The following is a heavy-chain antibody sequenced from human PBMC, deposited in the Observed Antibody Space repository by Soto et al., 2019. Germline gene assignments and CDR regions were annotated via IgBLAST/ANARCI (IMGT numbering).Heavy chain of an antibody. J-gene: IGHJ3*02. CDR3: ARDGGLLGYCSGGSCHERPVDSDAFDI. D-gene: IGHD2-15*01. CDR2: IWYVGSNK. CDR1: GFTFSSYG. Sequence: PGGSLKLSCAASGFTFSSYGMHWVRQAPGKGLEWVAVIWYVGSNKYYADSVKGRFTISRDNSKNTLYLQMNSLRAEDTAVYYCARDGGLLGYCSGGSCHERPVDSDAFDIWGQGTMVTVSS. V-gene: IGHV3-33*01.